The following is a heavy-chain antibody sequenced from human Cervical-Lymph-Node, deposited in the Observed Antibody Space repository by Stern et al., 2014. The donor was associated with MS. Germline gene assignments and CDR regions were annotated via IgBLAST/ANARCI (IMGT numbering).Heavy chain of an antibody. J-gene: IGHJ6*02. CDR3: ARGNWNYRYYYYGMDV. Sequence: VQLVESGGGVVQPGRSLRLSCAASGFTFSSYGMHWVRQAPGKGLEWVAGIWYDGSNKYYAVSVNGRFTISRDNSKNTLYLQMNSLRAEDTAVYYCARGNWNYRYYYYGMDVWGQGTTVTVSS. CDR1: GFTFSSYG. CDR2: IWYDGSNK. V-gene: IGHV3-33*01. D-gene: IGHD1-7*01.